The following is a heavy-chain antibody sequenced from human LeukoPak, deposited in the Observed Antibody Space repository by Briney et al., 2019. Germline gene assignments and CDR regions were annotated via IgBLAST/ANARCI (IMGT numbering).Heavy chain of an antibody. V-gene: IGHV4-61*02. CDR3: ARDKGGQLLYNWYFDL. D-gene: IGHD2-2*02. CDR2: IYTSGST. Sequence: SETLSLTCTVSGGSFSSHNYYWNWIRQPAGKGLEWIGRIYTSGSTNYNPSLKSRVTISVDTSKNQFSLKLSSVTAADTAVYYCARDKGGQLLYNWYFDLWGRGTLVTVSS. J-gene: IGHJ2*01. CDR1: GGSFSSHNYY.